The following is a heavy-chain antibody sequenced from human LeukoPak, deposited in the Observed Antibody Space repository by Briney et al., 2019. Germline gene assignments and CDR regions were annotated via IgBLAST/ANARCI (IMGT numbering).Heavy chain of an antibody. CDR2: IYYRGST. V-gene: IGHV4-30-4*08. J-gene: IGHJ4*02. Sequence: SQTLSLTCTVSGGSISSGDYYWSWIRQPPGNRLEWIGYIYYRGSTYYNPSLKSRVTISVDTSKNQFSLKLSSVTAADTAVYYCARETGILTGYTYYFDYWGQGTLVTVSS. D-gene: IGHD3-9*01. CDR1: GGSISSGDYY. CDR3: ARETGILTGYTYYFDY.